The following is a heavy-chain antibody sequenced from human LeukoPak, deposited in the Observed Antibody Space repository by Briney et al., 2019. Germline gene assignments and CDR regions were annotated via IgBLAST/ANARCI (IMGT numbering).Heavy chain of an antibody. CDR3: ARVSPPSLYYVDYDY. V-gene: IGHV4-59*01. J-gene: IGHJ4*02. D-gene: IGHD4-17*01. CDR2: IYYSGST. CDR1: GGSISSYY. Sequence: SETLSLTWTVSGGSISSYYWSWIRQPPGKGLEWIGYIYYSGSTNYNPSLKSRVTISVDTSKNQFSLKLSSVTAADTAVYYCARVSPPSLYYVDYDYWGQGTLVTVSS.